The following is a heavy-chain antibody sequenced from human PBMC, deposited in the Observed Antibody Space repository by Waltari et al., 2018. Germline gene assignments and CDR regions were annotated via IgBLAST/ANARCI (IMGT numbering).Heavy chain of an antibody. V-gene: IGHV3-30*02. CDR2: IRDDGSQK. J-gene: IGHJ4*02. D-gene: IGHD1-1*01. Sequence: QVQLVESGGGVVQPGGSLRLSCAASGFSFSDHDMHWVRQTPGKGLEWVNFIRDDGSQKSYADSVKGRFTISRDNSKNTLYLQMNSLRGEDTAVYYCARRRDVYNPFFDFWGQGTLVTVSS. CDR1: GFSFSDHD. CDR3: ARRRDVYNPFFDF.